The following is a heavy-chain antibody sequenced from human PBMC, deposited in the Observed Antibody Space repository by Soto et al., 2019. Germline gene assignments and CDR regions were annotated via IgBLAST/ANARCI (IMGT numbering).Heavy chain of an antibody. V-gene: IGHV4-59*08. CDR3: ARTKYCSSTSCYVFYGKDV. CDR1: GGSISPYY. D-gene: IGHD2-2*01. Sequence: SETLSLTCTVSGGSISPYYWTWIRQPPGKGLEWIGYIYYGGTTSYNPSLKSRVTISLETSKSQISLRLSSVTAADTAIYYCARTKYCSSTSCYVFYGKDVWGQGTTVIVSS. J-gene: IGHJ6*01. CDR2: IYYGGTT.